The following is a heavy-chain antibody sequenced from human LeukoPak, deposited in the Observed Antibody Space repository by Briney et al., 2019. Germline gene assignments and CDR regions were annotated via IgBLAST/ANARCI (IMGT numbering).Heavy chain of an antibody. CDR1: GYTFTSYY. CDR3: ARGDRSTVTTLRDFDY. D-gene: IGHD4-11*01. Sequence: GASVKVSCKASGYTFTSYYMHWVRQAPGQGLEWMGIINPSGGSTSYAQKFQGRVTMTRDTSTSTVYMELSSLRSEDTAVYYCARGDRSTVTTLRDFDYWGQGTLVTVSS. J-gene: IGHJ4*02. V-gene: IGHV1-46*01. CDR2: INPSGGST.